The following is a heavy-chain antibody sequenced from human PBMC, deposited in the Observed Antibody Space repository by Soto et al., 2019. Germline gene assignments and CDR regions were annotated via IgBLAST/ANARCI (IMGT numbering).Heavy chain of an antibody. Sequence: QVQLQQWGAGPLKPSETLSLTCAVNGGSFTGYYWSWVRQPPGKGLEWIGEIKDGGSTNYSPSLRSRVTISADTAKKQFSLKVPSVTAADTAVYYCARGQEGVVATHWDQGTLVTVSS. V-gene: IGHV4-34*01. CDR1: GGSFTGYY. D-gene: IGHD2-15*01. CDR3: ARGQEGVVATH. CDR2: IKDGGST. J-gene: IGHJ4*02.